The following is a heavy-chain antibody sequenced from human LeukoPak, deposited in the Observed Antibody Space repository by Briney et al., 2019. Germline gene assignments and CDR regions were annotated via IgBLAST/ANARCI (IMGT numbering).Heavy chain of an antibody. V-gene: IGHV1-18*01. Sequence: GASVKVSCEASGYTFTTYGITWVRRAPGQGLEWMGWISTYNGNTNYAQKLQGRVTMTTDTSTNTAYMELRSLRSDDTAVYYCARVKSSSWYFHYGMDVWGQGTTVTVSS. CDR2: ISTYNGNT. D-gene: IGHD6-13*01. CDR3: ARVKSSSWYFHYGMDV. CDR1: GYTFTTYG. J-gene: IGHJ6*02.